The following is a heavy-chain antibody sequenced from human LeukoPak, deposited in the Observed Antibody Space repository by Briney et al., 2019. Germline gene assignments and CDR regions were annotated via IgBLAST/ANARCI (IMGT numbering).Heavy chain of an antibody. CDR3: AKGDWGSDYFDY. Sequence: PGGSLKLSCAASGFTFSSYAMSWVRQAPGKGLEWVSAISGSCGSTYYADSVKGRFTISRDNSKNTLYLQMNSLRAEGTAVYYCAKGDWGSDYFDYWGQGTLVTVSS. CDR2: ISGSCGST. D-gene: IGHD7-27*01. CDR1: GFTFSSYA. V-gene: IGHV3-23*01. J-gene: IGHJ4*02.